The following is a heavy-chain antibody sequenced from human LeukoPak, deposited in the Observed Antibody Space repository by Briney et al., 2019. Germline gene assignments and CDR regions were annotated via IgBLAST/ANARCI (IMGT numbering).Heavy chain of an antibody. V-gene: IGHV1-69*04. CDR3: VAVVAAMWNWFDP. D-gene: IGHD2-15*01. CDR1: GGTFSSYA. CDR2: IIPILGIA. J-gene: IGHJ5*02. Sequence: SVKVSCKASGGTFSSYAISWVRQAPGQGLEWMGRIIPILGIANYAQKFQGRVTITADKSTSTAYMELSSLRSEDTSVYYCVAVVAAMWNWFDPWGQGTLVTVSS.